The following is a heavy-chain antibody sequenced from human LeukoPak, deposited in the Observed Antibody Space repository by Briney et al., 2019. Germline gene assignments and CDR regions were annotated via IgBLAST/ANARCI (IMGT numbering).Heavy chain of an antibody. D-gene: IGHD3-9*01. V-gene: IGHV4-59*01. Sequence: PSETLSLTCTVSGGSISSYYWSWIRQPPGKGLEWIGYIYYSGSTNYNPSLKSRVTISVDTSKNQFSLKLSSVTAADTAVYYCARAGCYDILTGYYRHYFDYWGQGTLVTVSS. J-gene: IGHJ4*02. CDR2: IYYSGST. CDR1: GGSISSYY. CDR3: ARAGCYDILTGYYRHYFDY.